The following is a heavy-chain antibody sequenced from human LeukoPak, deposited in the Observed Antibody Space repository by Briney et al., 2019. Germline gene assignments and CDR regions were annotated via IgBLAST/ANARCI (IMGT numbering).Heavy chain of an antibody. Sequence: GGSLRLSCTASGFTTHYWLNWVRQSPGKGLEWVSSIQGSGGIRGYADSVQGRFTISRDNSKNTLFLQLNSLRGEDTAVYYCGRDPNGDYIGAFEMWGPGTLVTVSS. D-gene: IGHD4-17*01. CDR1: GFTTHYW. CDR2: IQGSGGIR. V-gene: IGHV3-23*01. J-gene: IGHJ3*02. CDR3: GRDPNGDYIGAFEM.